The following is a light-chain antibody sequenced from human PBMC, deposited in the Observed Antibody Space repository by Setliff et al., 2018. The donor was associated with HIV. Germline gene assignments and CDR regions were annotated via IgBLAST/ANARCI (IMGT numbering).Light chain of an antibody. CDR1: SSDVGAYNY. CDR2: DVN. CDR3: SSYTSSSPPYV. V-gene: IGLV2-8*01. J-gene: IGLJ1*01. Sequence: QSVLTQPPSASGSPGQSVTISCTGTSSDVGAYNYVSWYQQHPGKAPKLMIYDVNKRPSGVPDRFSGSKSGNTASLTVSGLQAEDEADYYCSSYTSSSPPYVFGTGTKVTVL.